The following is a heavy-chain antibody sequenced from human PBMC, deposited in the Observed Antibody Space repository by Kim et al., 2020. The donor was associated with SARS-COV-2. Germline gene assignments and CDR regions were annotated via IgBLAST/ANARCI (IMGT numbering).Heavy chain of an antibody. Sequence: YAASVRGRFTISRDNAKNTLYLQMNSLRVEDTAVYFCARHYGDGTSAFDNWGQGTLVSVSS. J-gene: IGHJ4*02. V-gene: IGHV3-53*01. D-gene: IGHD4-17*01. CDR3: ARHYGDGTSAFDN.